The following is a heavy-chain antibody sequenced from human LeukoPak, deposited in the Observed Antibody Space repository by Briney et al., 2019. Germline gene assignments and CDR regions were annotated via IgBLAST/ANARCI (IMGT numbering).Heavy chain of an antibody. V-gene: IGHV4-39*07. CDR3: ARDWAAGTSYYYYYGMDV. CDR1: GGSISSSSYY. J-gene: IGHJ6*02. CDR2: IYYSGST. D-gene: IGHD6-13*01. Sequence: SETLSLTCTVSGGSISSSSYYWGWIRQPPGKGLEWIGSIYYSGSTYYNPSLKSRVTISVDTSKNQFSLKLSSVTAADTAVYYCARDWAAGTSYYYYYGMDVWGQGTTVTVSS.